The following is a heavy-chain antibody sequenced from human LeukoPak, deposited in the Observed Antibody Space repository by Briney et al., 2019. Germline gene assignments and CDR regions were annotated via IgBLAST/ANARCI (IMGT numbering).Heavy chain of an antibody. V-gene: IGHV3-48*01. D-gene: IGHD3-3*01. CDR3: AKFISRVTIFGVVIPPPVFDY. CDR1: GFTFSSYS. Sequence: PGGSLRLSCAASGFTFSSYSMNWVRQAPGKGLEWVSYISSSSSTIYYADSVKGRFTISRDNSKNTLYLQMNSLRAEDTAVYYCAKFISRVTIFGVVIPPPVFDYWGQGTLVTVSS. J-gene: IGHJ4*02. CDR2: ISSSSSTI.